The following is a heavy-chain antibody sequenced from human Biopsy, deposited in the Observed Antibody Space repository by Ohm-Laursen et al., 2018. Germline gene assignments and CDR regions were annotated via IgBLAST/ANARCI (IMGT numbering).Heavy chain of an antibody. V-gene: IGHV1-18*01. CDR2: ISPYKGDT. CDR3: ARDRWPHVTLLGLVVFDF. D-gene: IGHD3/OR15-3a*01. CDR1: GYTFTNYG. Sequence: ASVTVSCKASGYTFTNYGISWVRQAPGQGLEWMGWISPYKGDTDYAQKLQGRVTMTTYTCTSTAYMDLRSLRSDDTAVYYCARDRWPHVTLLGLVVFDFWGQGTLVIVSS. J-gene: IGHJ4*02.